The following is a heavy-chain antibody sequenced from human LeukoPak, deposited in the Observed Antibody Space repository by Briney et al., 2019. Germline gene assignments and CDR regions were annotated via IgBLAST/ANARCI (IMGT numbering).Heavy chain of an antibody. D-gene: IGHD3-3*01. Sequence: SVKVSCKASGGTFSSYAISWVRQAPGQGLEWMGGIIPIFGTANYAQKFQGRVTITADESTSTVYMELSSLRSEDTALYYCASVFGVITPDALDVWGQGTMVTVSS. CDR3: ASVFGVITPDALDV. J-gene: IGHJ3*01. CDR1: GGTFSSYA. CDR2: IIPIFGTA. V-gene: IGHV1-69*13.